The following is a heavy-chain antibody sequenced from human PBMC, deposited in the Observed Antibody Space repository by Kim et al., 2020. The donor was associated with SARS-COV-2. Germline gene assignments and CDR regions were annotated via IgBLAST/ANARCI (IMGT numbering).Heavy chain of an antibody. J-gene: IGHJ4*01. Sequence: GGSLRLSCAASGFTFSSYGMHWVRQAPGKGLEWVAVISYDGSNKYYADSVEGRFTISRDNSKNTLYLQMNSLRAEDTAVYYCAKDLFTIVVVPAATGYWG. CDR1: GFTFSSYG. CDR3: AKDLFTIVVVPAATGY. D-gene: IGHD2-2*01. V-gene: IGHV3-30*18. CDR2: ISYDGSNK.